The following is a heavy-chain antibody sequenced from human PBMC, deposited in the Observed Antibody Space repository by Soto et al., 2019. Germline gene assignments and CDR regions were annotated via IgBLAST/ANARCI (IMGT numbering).Heavy chain of an antibody. CDR2: IYYRGSP. Sequence: SETLSLTCIVSGDSISSGDYYWSWIRQHPGKGLEWIGYIYYRGSPYYNPSLESRLTVSLDTSKNQFSLKLSSVTAADTAVYYCARGVGSAAFDIWGQGTMVT. CDR3: ARGVGSAAFDI. J-gene: IGHJ3*02. V-gene: IGHV4-31*03. CDR1: GDSISSGDYY. D-gene: IGHD2-8*01.